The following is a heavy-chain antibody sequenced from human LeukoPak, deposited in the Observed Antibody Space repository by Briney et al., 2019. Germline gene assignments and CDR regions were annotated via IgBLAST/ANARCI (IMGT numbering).Heavy chain of an antibody. CDR3: ATINWNYSIGFEY. CDR2: IIPIFGTA. J-gene: IGHJ4*02. V-gene: IGHV1-69*13. CDR1: GGTFSSYA. Sequence: ASVKVSCKASGGTFSSYAISWVRQAPGQGLEWMGGIIPIFGTANYAQKFQGRVTITADESTSTAYMELSSLRSEDTAVYYCATINWNYSIGFEYWGQGTLVTVSS. D-gene: IGHD1-7*01.